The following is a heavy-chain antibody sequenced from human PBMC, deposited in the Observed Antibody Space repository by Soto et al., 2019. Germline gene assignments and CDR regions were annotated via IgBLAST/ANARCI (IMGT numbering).Heavy chain of an antibody. CDR3: SRGTYYPQSSGLHADY. CDR1: GSMFNDYA. V-gene: IGHV3-30*03. D-gene: IGHD3-10*01. CDR2: ISSDGNHQ. J-gene: IGHJ4*02. Sequence: GSLRLSCATSGSMFNDYAMYWVRQAPGQGLEWVAMISSDGNHQFYVDNVRVRFTVSRDNSKNTLNLQMNSLRPEDTAVYYCSRGTYYPQSSGLHADYWGPGTVVTVSS.